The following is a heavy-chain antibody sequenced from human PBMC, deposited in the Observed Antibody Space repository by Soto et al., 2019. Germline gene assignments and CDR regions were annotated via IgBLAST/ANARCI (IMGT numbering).Heavy chain of an antibody. CDR3: AHHPPPPLLWFGEHNWFDP. CDR1: GFSLSTNGGG. CDR2: IYWNDDK. D-gene: IGHD3-10*01. J-gene: IGHJ5*02. Sequence: SGPTLVNPTQTLTLTCTFSGFSLSTNGGGVGWIRQPPGKALEWLALIYWNDDKRYSPSLKSRLTITKDTSKNQVVLTMTNMDPVDTATYYCAHHPPPPLLWFGEHNWFDPWGQGTLVTVSS. V-gene: IGHV2-5*01.